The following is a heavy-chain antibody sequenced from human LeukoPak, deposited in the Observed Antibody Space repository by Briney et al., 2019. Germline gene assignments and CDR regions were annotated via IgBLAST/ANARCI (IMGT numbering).Heavy chain of an antibody. CDR3: AKDHYAGGINYIDY. CDR2: ISWDGGST. D-gene: IGHD2-2*01. Sequence: GGSLRLSCAASGFTFDDYAMHWVRQAPGKGLEWVSLISWDGGSTYYADSVKGRFTISRDNSENSLYLQMNTLRAEDTALYYCAKDHYAGGINYIDYWGQGTLVTVSS. CDR1: GFTFDDYA. V-gene: IGHV3-43D*03. J-gene: IGHJ4*02.